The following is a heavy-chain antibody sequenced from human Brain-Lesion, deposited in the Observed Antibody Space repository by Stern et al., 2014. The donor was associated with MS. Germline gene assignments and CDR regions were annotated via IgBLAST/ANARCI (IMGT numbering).Heavy chain of an antibody. CDR1: GFTFGRCA. V-gene: IGHV3-30*18. CDR2: VSYDGSNK. CDR3: AKDRQYLTYFFDH. Sequence: MQLVESGGGVVQPGRPLRLSCVASGFTFGRCAMTWVRQAPGQGLAWVAGVSYDGSNKYYADSVKGRFTISRDNSQNTLYIQMSSLRPEDTAVYYCAKDRQYLTYFFDHWGQGSLVTVSS. D-gene: IGHD2/OR15-2a*01. J-gene: IGHJ5*02.